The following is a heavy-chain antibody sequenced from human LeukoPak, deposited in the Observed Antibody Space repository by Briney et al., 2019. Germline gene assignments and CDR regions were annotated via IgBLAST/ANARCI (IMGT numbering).Heavy chain of an antibody. D-gene: IGHD3-22*01. CDR1: GYTFTGYY. CDR3: ARAGVWDYSDTSGYHNGAFDI. CDR2: INPNSGGT. Sequence: ASVKVSCKASGYTFTGYYIHWVRQAPGQGLEWMGRINPNSGGTNYAQKFQGRVTMTSDTSISTAYMELSRLRSDDTALYYCARAGVWDYSDTSGYHNGAFDIWGQGTMVTVSS. J-gene: IGHJ3*02. V-gene: IGHV1-2*06.